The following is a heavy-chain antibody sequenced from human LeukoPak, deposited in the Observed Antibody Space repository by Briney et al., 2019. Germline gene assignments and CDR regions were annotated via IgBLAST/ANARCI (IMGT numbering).Heavy chain of an antibody. D-gene: IGHD6-6*01. J-gene: IGHJ6*03. V-gene: IGHV4-34*01. CDR2: INHSGST. CDR1: GGSFSGYY. Sequence: PSETLSLTCAVYGGSFSGYYWSWIREPPGKELEWIGEINHSGSTNYNPSLKSRVTISVDTSKNQFSLKLSSVTAADTAVYYCARGRPYYYYMDVWGKGTTVTVSS. CDR3: ARGRPYYYYMDV.